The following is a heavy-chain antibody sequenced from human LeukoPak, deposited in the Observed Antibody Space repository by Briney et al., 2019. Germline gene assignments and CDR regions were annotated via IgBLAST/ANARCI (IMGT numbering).Heavy chain of an antibody. D-gene: IGHD3-22*01. V-gene: IGHV4-59*01. Sequence: SSETLSLTCTVSGGSINSYYWSWIRQPPGKGLDWIGYISYSGSTNYNPSLKSRVTFSVDTSKNQFSLRLSSVTAADTAVYYCATPYYDSSGCYYDAFDIWGQGTMVTVSS. J-gene: IGHJ3*02. CDR2: ISYSGST. CDR1: GGSINSYY. CDR3: ATPYYDSSGCYYDAFDI.